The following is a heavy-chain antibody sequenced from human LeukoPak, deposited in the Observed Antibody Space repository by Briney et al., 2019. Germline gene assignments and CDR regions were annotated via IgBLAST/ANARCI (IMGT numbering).Heavy chain of an antibody. D-gene: IGHD3-16*02. CDR2: INHSGTT. CDR3: ASHYSSGSYRYTGSFDS. J-gene: IGHJ4*02. CDR1: GGSFSGYY. V-gene: IGHV4-34*01. Sequence: SETLSLTCAVYGGSFSGYYWSWIRQPPGKGLEWIGEINHSGTTNYSPSLKSRVSISVDTSKNQFSLKLNSVTAADAAMYYCASHYSSGSYRYTGSFDSWGQGMLVNVSS.